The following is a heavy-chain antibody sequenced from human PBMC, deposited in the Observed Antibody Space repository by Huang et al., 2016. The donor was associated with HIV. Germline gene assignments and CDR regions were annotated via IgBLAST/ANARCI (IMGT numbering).Heavy chain of an antibody. CDR1: GGPFNGFL. D-gene: IGHD2-15*01. V-gene: IGHV4-34*02. CDR2: INYSGTT. J-gene: IGHJ4*02. CDR3: ARARLLLPFDY. Sequence: QVLLQQWGAGVLKPSETLSLTCGVSGGPFNGFLWSWIRQPPGKGLEWIGEINYSGTTNYNPSLKSRCTMSVDTSKRQFSLSLKSVSAADTAVYYCARARLLLPFDYWGQGALVAVSS.